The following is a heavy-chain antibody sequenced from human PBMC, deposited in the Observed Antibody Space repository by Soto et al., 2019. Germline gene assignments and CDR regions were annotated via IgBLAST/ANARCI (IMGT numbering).Heavy chain of an antibody. CDR3: ARDHCGDCSYFDY. J-gene: IGHJ4*02. CDR1: GGSISSGGYY. Sequence: QVQLQESGPGLVKPSQTLSLTCTVSGGSISSGGYYWSWIRQHPGKGLEWIGYIYYSGSTYYNPSLKSRVTISVDTSKNQFSLKRSSVTATDTAVYYCARDHCGDCSYFDYWGQGTLVTVSS. CDR2: IYYSGST. D-gene: IGHD2-21*02. V-gene: IGHV4-31*03.